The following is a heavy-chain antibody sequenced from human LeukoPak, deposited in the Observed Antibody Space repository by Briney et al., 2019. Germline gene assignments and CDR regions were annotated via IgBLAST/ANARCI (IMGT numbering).Heavy chain of an antibody. Sequence: PSENLSLICTVSGGSISSYYWSWIRQPPGKGLEWIGYIYYSGSTNYNPSLKSRVTISVDTSKNQFSLKLSSVTAADTAVYYCARVGYSSSSYGAFDIWGQWTMVTVSS. V-gene: IGHV4-59*01. CDR3: ARVGYSSSSYGAFDI. D-gene: IGHD6-6*01. CDR1: GGSISSYY. J-gene: IGHJ3*02. CDR2: IYYSGST.